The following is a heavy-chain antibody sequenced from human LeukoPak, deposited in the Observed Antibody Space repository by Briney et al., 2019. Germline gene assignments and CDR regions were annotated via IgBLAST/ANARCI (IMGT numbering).Heavy chain of an antibody. Sequence: SETLSLTCTVFGGSISSYYWSWIRQPPGKGLEWIGYIYYSGSTNYNPSLKSRVTISVDTSKNQFSLKLSSVTAADTAVYYCASLAETVVTPDDAFDIWGQGTMVTVSS. CDR3: ASLAETVVTPDDAFDI. V-gene: IGHV4-59*08. J-gene: IGHJ3*02. D-gene: IGHD4-23*01. CDR1: GGSISSYY. CDR2: IYYSGST.